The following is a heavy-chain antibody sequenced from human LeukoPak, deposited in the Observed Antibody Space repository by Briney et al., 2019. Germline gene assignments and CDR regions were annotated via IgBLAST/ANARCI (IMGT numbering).Heavy chain of an antibody. Sequence: SETLSLTCTVSGGSISSSSYYWGWIRQPPGKGLEWIGSIYYSGSTYYNPSLKSRVTISVDTSKNQFSLKLSSVTAADTAVYYCARGEVPLISNYWGQGTLVTVSS. J-gene: IGHJ4*02. V-gene: IGHV4-39*07. CDR3: ARGEVPLISNY. CDR2: IYYSGST. CDR1: GGSISSSSYY. D-gene: IGHD2-8*01.